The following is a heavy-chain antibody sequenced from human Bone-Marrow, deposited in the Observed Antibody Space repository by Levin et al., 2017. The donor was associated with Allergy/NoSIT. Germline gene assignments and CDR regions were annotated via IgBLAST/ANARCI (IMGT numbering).Heavy chain of an antibody. CDR2: IFSNDEK. V-gene: IGHV2-26*01. Sequence: SGPTLVKPTETLTLTCTVSGFSLSHARMGVSWIRQPPGKALEWLAHIFSNDEKSYSTSLKSRLTISKDTSKSQVVLTMTNMDPVDTATYYCARTRYNWNNLRSYYYYGMDVWGQGTTVTVSS. CDR3: ARTRYNWNNLRSYYYYGMDV. J-gene: IGHJ6*02. D-gene: IGHD1/OR15-1a*01. CDR1: GFSLSHARMG.